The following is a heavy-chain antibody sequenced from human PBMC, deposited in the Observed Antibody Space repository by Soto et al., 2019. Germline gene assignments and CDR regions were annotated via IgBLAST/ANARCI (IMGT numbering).Heavy chain of an antibody. V-gene: IGHV3-33*01. Sequence: QVQLVESGGGVVQPGRSLRLSCAASGVTFSSYAMHWVRQAPGKGLEWVAVIWSDGSKKYYGESVKGRFTISRDNSNNTLYLQMNSLKVEDTAVYSCARDEEPWGQGTLVIVSS. CDR2: IWSDGSKK. CDR3: ARDEEP. CDR1: GVTFSSYA. J-gene: IGHJ5*02.